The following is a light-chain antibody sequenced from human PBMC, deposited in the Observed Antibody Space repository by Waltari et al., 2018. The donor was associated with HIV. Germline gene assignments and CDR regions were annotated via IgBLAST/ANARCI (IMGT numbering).Light chain of an antibody. V-gene: IGLV2-11*01. J-gene: IGLJ2*01. CDR1: SSDIGAYNY. Sequence: QSALTQPRSVSGSPGQSVTISCTGTSSDIGAYNYVSWYQHHPDKGPKLLIYDVNKRPSGVPDRFSGSKSGNTASLTISGLQAEDEAAYYCCSYADTFFVLFGGRTKLTVL. CDR3: CSYADTFFVL. CDR2: DVN.